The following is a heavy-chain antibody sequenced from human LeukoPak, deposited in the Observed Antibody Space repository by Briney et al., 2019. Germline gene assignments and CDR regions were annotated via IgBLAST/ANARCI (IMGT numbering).Heavy chain of an antibody. J-gene: IGHJ3*02. CDR3: ARVYVVTDAFDI. CDR1: GYTFTSYY. Sequence: ASVKVSCKASGYTFTSYYMHWVRQAPGRGLEWMGIINPIGGSTSYAQKFQGRVTMTRDTSTSTVYMELSSLRSEDTAVYYCARVYVVTDAFDIWGQGTMVTVSS. CDR2: INPIGGST. V-gene: IGHV1-46*01. D-gene: IGHD2-15*01.